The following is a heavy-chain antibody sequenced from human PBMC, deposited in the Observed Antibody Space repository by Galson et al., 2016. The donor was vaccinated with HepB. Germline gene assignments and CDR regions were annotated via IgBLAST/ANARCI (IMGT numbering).Heavy chain of an antibody. CDR3: ARDAGGPYDL. Sequence: LRLSCAASEISLRAYKMSWVRQAPGKGLEWIAYFYFSGSTNYNPSLKSRVTVSFDTSKNQFSLKLNSVTAADTAVYYCARDAGGPYDLWGRGTLVTVSS. CDR1: EISLRAYK. D-gene: IGHD3-16*01. V-gene: IGHV4-59*01. CDR2: FYFSGST. J-gene: IGHJ2*01.